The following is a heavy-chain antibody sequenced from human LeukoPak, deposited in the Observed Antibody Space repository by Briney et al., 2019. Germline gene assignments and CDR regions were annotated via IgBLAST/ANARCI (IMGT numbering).Heavy chain of an antibody. CDR1: GFTFSTYS. J-gene: IGHJ5*02. V-gene: IGHV3-21*01. CDR2: ISRSSGYV. CDR3: ARDGGYCSGGSCNNWFDP. Sequence: GGSLRLSCVASGFTFSTYSMNWVRQAPGKGLEWVSSISRSSGYVYYADSVKGRFTISRDNAKNSLYLQMSSLRAEDTAVYYCARDGGYCSGGSCNNWFDPWGQGTLVTVSS. D-gene: IGHD2-15*01.